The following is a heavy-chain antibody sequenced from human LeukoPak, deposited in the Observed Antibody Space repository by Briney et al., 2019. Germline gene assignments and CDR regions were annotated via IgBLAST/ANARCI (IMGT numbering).Heavy chain of an antibody. D-gene: IGHD2-21*01. CDR3: AREVVYSYYFDY. J-gene: IGHJ4*02. CDR1: GGSISSYY. CDR2: IYYSGST. V-gene: IGHV4-59*01. Sequence: SETLSLTCTVSGGSISSYYWSWIRQPPGKGLEWIGYIYYSGSTNYNPSLKSRVTISVDTSKNQFSLKLSSVTAADTAVYYCAREVVYSYYFDYWGQGTLVTVSP.